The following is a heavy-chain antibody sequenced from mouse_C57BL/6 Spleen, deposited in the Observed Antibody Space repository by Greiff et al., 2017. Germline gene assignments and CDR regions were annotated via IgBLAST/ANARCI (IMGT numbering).Heavy chain of an antibody. CDR1: GSTFTTYP. D-gene: IGHD1-1*01. CDR2: FHPFNDDT. CDR3: ARRNYGSSYWYFDV. V-gene: IGHV1-47*01. J-gene: IGHJ1*03. Sequence: LQQSGAELVKPGASVKMSCKASGSTFTTYPIEWMKQNQGKGLEWSGNFHPFNDDTKYNEKFKGKATLTGEKSSSTVYLELSRLTSDESAVYYWARRNYGSSYWYFDVWGTGTTVTVSS.